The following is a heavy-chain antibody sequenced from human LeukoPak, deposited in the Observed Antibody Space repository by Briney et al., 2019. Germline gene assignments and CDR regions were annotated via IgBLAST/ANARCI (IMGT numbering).Heavy chain of an antibody. Sequence: ASVKVSCKASGYTFTSYGISWVRQAPGQGLEWMGWINPNSGGTNYAQKFQGRVTMTRDTSISTAYMELSRLRSDDTAVYYCARTTKIMITFGGVIVNDAFDIWGQGTMATVSS. V-gene: IGHV1-2*02. CDR1: GYTFTSYG. CDR3: ARTTKIMITFGGVIVNDAFDI. CDR2: INPNSGGT. D-gene: IGHD3-16*02. J-gene: IGHJ3*02.